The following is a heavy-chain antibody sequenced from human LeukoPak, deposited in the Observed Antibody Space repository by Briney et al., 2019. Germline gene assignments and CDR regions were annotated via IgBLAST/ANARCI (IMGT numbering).Heavy chain of an antibody. CDR1: GYTFTSYH. Sequence: ASVQVSCKTSGYTFTSYHMHWVRQAPGQGLEWVAIIKSTGDTTVYAQKFQGRVTVTRDTSTSTVYMDLSSLSSEDTAVSYCVREDAHTYYFDFWGPGTLVTVSS. CDR3: VREDAHTYYFDF. CDR2: IKSTGDTT. D-gene: IGHD2-2*01. V-gene: IGHV1-46*01. J-gene: IGHJ4*02.